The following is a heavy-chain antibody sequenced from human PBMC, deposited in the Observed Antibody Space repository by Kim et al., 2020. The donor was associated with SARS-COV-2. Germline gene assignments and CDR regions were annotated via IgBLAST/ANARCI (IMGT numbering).Heavy chain of an antibody. D-gene: IGHD4-17*01. Sequence: GGSLRLSCAASGFTFSHYAVTWVRQAPGKGLEWVSLISIGGRNTYYADSVKGRFSISSDSSKNTLFLQMDSLRSEDTAVYCAGGTYGLGIFDLWGQGTLVTVSS. CDR2: ISIGGRNT. CDR3: AGGTYGLGIFDL. V-gene: IGHV3-23*01. CDR1: GFTFSHYA. J-gene: IGHJ4*02.